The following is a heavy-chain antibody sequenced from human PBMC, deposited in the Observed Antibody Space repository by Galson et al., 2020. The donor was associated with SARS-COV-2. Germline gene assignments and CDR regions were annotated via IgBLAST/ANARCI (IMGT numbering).Heavy chain of an antibody. J-gene: IGHJ4*02. CDR2: MSYDGSIQ. CDR3: AINRALDY. Sequence: GESLKISCVSSGFTFSTYAMHWVRQAPGNGLEWVAVMSYDGSIQYYSDSVKGRFTISRDNSKNTLYLQMNSLRLEDTGVYYCAINRALDYWGQGILVTVSS. CDR1: GFTFSTYA. V-gene: IGHV3-30*03.